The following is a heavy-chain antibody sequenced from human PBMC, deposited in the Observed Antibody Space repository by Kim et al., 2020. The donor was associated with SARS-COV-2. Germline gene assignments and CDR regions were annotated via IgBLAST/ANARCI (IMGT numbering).Heavy chain of an antibody. V-gene: IGHV4-59*13. CDR2: IYYSGST. J-gene: IGHJ4*02. CDR1: GGSISSYY. D-gene: IGHD5-12*01. CDR3: ARGGGWLQLRVFDY. Sequence: SETLSLTCTVSGGSISSYYWSWIRQPPGKGLEWIGYIYYSGSTNYNPSLKSRVTISVDTSKNQFSLKLSSVTAADTAVYYCARGGGWLQLRVFDYWGQGTLVTVSS.